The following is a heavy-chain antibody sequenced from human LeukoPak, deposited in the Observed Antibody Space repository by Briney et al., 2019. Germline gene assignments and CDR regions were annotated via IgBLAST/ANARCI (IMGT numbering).Heavy chain of an antibody. CDR1: GGSISSSSYY. Sequence: ASETLSLTCTVSGGSISSSSYYWGWIRQPPGKGLEWIGSIYYSGGTYYNPSLKSRVTISVDTSKNQFSLKLSSVTAADTAVYYCARDNTGAFDIWGQGTMVTVSS. J-gene: IGHJ3*02. CDR3: ARDNTGAFDI. CDR2: IYYSGGT. V-gene: IGHV4-39*07. D-gene: IGHD1-26*01.